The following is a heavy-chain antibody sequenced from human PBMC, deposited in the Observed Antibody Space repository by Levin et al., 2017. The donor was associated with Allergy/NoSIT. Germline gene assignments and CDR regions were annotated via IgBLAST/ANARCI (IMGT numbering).Heavy chain of an antibody. CDR1: GFTFSDYY. D-gene: IGHD2-15*01. J-gene: IGHJ4*02. CDR2: ISSSSSYT. V-gene: IGHV3-11*05. CDR3: ARDSDMGSGGSCYDY. Sequence: GGSLRLSCAASGFTFSDYYMSWIRQAPGKGLEWVSYISSSSSYTNYADSVKGRFTISRDNAKNSLYLQMNSLRAEDTAVYYCARDSDMGSGGSCYDYWGQGTLVTVSS.